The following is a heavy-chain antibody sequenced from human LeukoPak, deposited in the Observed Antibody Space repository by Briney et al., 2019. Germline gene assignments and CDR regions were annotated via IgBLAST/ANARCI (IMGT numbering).Heavy chain of an antibody. D-gene: IGHD3-10*01. CDR2: ISGSGVGT. CDR3: AKDRRMYYYGSGSYFDD. Sequence: GGSLRLSCAASGFTFSSYAMSWVRQAPGKGLEWVSAISGSGVGTYYADSVKGRFTISRDNSKNTLYLQMNSLRAEDTAVYYCAKDRRMYYYGSGSYFDDWGQGTLVTVSS. CDR1: GFTFSSYA. V-gene: IGHV3-23*01. J-gene: IGHJ4*02.